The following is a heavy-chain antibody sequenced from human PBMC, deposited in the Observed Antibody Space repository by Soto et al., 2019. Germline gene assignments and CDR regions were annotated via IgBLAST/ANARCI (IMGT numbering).Heavy chain of an antibody. CDR2: IYHSGST. J-gene: IGHJ4*02. CDR1: GGSSSGGGDS. D-gene: IGHD5-12*01. Sequence: SETLCLTCAVSGGSSSGGGDSWSWIRQPPGKGLEWIGYIYHSGSTYYNPSLKSRVTISVDRSKNQFSLKLSSVTAADTAVYYCAREGYSGYDSPGYFDYWGQGTLVTVSS. CDR3: AREGYSGYDSPGYFDY. V-gene: IGHV4-30-2*01.